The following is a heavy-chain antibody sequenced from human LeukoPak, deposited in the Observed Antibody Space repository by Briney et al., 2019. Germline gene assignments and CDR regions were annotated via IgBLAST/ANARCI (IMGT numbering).Heavy chain of an antibody. D-gene: IGHD4-17*01. CDR3: TKNDVGDYGT. CDR2: VFRTGTA. CDR1: GGSFSGYY. V-gene: IGHV4-34*12. J-gene: IGHJ5*02. Sequence: SETLSLTCAVYGGSFSGYYWGWIRQPPGKGLEWIGSVFRTGTAYYNPSLRSRVTVSVDTSKNQFPLKLSSVTATDTAVYYCTKNDVGDYGTWGQGTLVIVSS.